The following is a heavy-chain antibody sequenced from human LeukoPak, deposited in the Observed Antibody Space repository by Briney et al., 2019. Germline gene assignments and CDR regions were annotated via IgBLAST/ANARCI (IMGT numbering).Heavy chain of an antibody. Sequence: GGSLRLSCAASGFTFSSYSMNWVRQAPGKGLEWVSSISSSSSYIYYADSVKGRFTSSRDNAKNSLYLQMNSLSAEDTAVYYCARVPPTSRAGYFFDYWGQGTLVTVSS. CDR2: ISSSSSYI. CDR3: ARVPPTSRAGYFFDY. J-gene: IGHJ4*02. V-gene: IGHV3-21*01. CDR1: GFTFSSYS.